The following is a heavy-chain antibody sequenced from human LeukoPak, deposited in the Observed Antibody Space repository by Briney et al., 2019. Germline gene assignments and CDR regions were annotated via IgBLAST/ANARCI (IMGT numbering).Heavy chain of an antibody. Sequence: PSETLSLTCAVYGGSFSGYYWSWIRQPPGKGLEWVSSISSSSSYIYYADSVKGRFTISRDNAKNSLYLQMNSLRAEDTAVYYCARDYDSSGYYFDYFDYWGQGTLVTVSS. CDR3: ARDYDSSGYYFDYFDY. CDR2: ISSSSSYI. J-gene: IGHJ4*02. CDR1: GGSFSGYY. D-gene: IGHD3-22*01. V-gene: IGHV3-21*01.